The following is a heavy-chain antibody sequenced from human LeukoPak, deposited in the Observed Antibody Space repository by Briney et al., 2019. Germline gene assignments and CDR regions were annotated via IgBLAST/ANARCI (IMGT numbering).Heavy chain of an antibody. CDR2: ISGGGRSR. CDR3: AKDRNCGGDCYGDY. CDR1: GFAFDTYA. V-gene: IGHV3-23*01. D-gene: IGHD2-21*02. J-gene: IGHJ4*02. Sequence: GGSLRLSCAASGFAFDTYAMSWVRQAPGKGLEWVSAISGGGRSRYYADCEKGRCTISRDNSKNTLYLQMNSLRAEDTAVYYCAKDRNCGGDCYGDYWGQGTLVTVSS.